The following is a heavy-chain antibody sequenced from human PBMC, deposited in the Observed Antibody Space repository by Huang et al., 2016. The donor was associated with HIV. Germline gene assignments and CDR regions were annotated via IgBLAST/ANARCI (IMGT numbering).Heavy chain of an antibody. CDR1: GVSFSGYF. J-gene: IGHJ5*01. CDR2: INHAGVT. Sequence: QVQLEQWGAGLLKPSETLSLTCAVYGVSFSGYFWNWIRQSPGKGLEWIGQINHAGVTDYNPSLKSRATISVDTSKNQFSLKLTSVTAADTAIYYCAREIMISFGGPFDSWGHGNLVTVSS. D-gene: IGHD3-16*01. V-gene: IGHV4-34*02. CDR3: AREIMISFGGPFDS.